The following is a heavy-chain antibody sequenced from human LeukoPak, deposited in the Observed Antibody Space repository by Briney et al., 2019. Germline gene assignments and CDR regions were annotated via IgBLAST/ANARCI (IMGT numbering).Heavy chain of an antibody. CDR2: INQDGSEI. CDR3: ARESRSLGYYFDY. D-gene: IGHD2-15*01. J-gene: IGHJ4*02. CDR1: GFTFSSYW. V-gene: IGHV3-7*01. Sequence: GGSLRLSCAASGFTFSSYWMSWVRQAPGKGLEWVANINQDGSEIYYEDSVKGRFTISRDNAKNSLYLQMNSLRAEDTAVYYCARESRSLGYYFDYWGQGTLVTVSS.